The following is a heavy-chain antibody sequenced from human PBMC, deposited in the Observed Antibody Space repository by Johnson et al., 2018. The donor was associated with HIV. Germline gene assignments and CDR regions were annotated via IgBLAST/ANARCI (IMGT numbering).Heavy chain of an antibody. Sequence: QVHLVESGGGVVQPGRSLRLSCAASGFTFNNYAMHWVRQAPGKGLEWVAVISYDGSNKYYADSVKGRFTISRDNSKNTVYLQMNSLRAEDTAVYYCARAGWRQLVEDAFDIWGQGTMVTVSS. J-gene: IGHJ3*02. V-gene: IGHV3-30-3*01. D-gene: IGHD6-13*01. CDR2: ISYDGSNK. CDR3: ARAGWRQLVEDAFDI. CDR1: GFTFNNYA.